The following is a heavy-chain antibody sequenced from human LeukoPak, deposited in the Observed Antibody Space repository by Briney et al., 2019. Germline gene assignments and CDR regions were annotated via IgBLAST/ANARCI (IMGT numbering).Heavy chain of an antibody. Sequence: ASVKVSCKASGGTFSSYAISWVRQAPGQGLEWMGRIIPILGIANYAQKFQGRVTITADKSTSTAYMELSSLRSEDTAVYYCARYYYGSGSYYNSSYYYYGMDVWGQGTTVTVS. V-gene: IGHV1-69*04. J-gene: IGHJ6*02. D-gene: IGHD3-10*01. CDR3: ARYYYGSGSYYNSSYYYYGMDV. CDR1: GGTFSSYA. CDR2: IIPILGIA.